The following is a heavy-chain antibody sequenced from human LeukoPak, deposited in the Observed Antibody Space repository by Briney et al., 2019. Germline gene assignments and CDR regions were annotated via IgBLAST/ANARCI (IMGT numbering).Heavy chain of an antibody. CDR3: ARVDRYSSWNNYFDY. J-gene: IGHJ4*02. V-gene: IGHV1-69*13. Sequence: SVKVSCKASGYTFTGHYIHWVRQAPGQGLEWMGGIIPIFGTVNYAQNFQGRVTITADESTSTAYMELSSLRSEDTAVYYCARVDRYSSWNNYFDYWGQGTLVTVSS. D-gene: IGHD6-19*01. CDR2: IIPIFGTV. CDR1: GYTFTGHY.